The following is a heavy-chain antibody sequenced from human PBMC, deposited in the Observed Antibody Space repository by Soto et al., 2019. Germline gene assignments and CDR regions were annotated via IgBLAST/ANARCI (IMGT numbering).Heavy chain of an antibody. J-gene: IGHJ4*02. V-gene: IGHV3-33*01. CDR3: ARGLRSVLDY. CDR1: GFIFSNFG. Sequence: QVQLVESGGGVVQPGGSLRLSCVASGFIFSNFGLHWVRQAPGKGLEWVAVISSDEKIKQYADSVRGRFAISRDNSKNTLYLQMTSLRGEDTAIYYCARGLRSVLDYWGQGTLVTVAS. CDR2: ISSDEKIK. D-gene: IGHD6-6*01.